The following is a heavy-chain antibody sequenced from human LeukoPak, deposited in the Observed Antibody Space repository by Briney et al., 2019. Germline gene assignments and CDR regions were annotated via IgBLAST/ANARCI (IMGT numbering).Heavy chain of an antibody. V-gene: IGHV1-69*05. CDR3: ARDEAGYDSSGYYFDY. Sequence: ASVKVSCKASGGTFSSYAISWVRQAPGQGLEWMGRIIPIFGTANYAQKFQGRVTITTDESTSTAYMELSSLRSEGTAVYYCARDEAGYDSSGYYFDYWGQGTLVTVSS. CDR1: GGTFSSYA. CDR2: IIPIFGTA. D-gene: IGHD3-22*01. J-gene: IGHJ4*02.